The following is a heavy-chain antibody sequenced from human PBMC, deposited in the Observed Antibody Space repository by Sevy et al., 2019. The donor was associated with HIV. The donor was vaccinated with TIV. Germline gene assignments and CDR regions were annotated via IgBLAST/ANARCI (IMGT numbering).Heavy chain of an antibody. CDR3: AGENAWGRGYS. D-gene: IGHD1-26*01. J-gene: IGHJ4*02. Sequence: KQSQTLSLTCTVSGGSITSLYWNWIRQPPGKGLEWIANIYYNGHINYNPSLKSRVTLSLDTSKNQFSLRLSSVTAADTAMYYCAGENAWGRGYSWGQGTLVTLSS. CDR2: IYYNGHI. CDR1: GGSITSLY. V-gene: IGHV4-59*08.